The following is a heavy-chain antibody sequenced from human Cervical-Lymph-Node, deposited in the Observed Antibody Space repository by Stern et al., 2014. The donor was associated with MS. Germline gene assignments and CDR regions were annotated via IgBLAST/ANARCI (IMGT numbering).Heavy chain of an antibody. CDR3: LGVGDAMHV. V-gene: IGHV3-30*03. Sequence: QVQLVESGGGVVQPGRSLRLSCAVSGFSLTSLGMHWVRQAPGKGLEWVAVISFGGSNERYGDSVKGRFSISRDISNNTLYLQMNSLRPEDTAVYYCLGVGDAMHVWGQGTTVIVSS. CDR2: ISFGGSNE. CDR1: GFSLTSLG. J-gene: IGHJ6*02.